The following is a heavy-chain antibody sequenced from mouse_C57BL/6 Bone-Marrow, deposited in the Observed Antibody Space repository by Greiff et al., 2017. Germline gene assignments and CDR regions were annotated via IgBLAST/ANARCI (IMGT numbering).Heavy chain of an antibody. CDR2: IDPENGDT. CDR1: GFNIKDDY. V-gene: IGHV14-4*01. Sequence: VQLQQSGAELVRPGASVKLSCTASGFNIKDDYMHWVKQRPEQGLEWIGWIDPENGDTEYASKFQGKATITADTYSNTAYLQLSSLTSEDTAVYYSTTEIWCVMEYWGQGTSVTVSS. CDR3: TTEIWCVMEY. J-gene: IGHJ4*01. D-gene: IGHD1-1*02.